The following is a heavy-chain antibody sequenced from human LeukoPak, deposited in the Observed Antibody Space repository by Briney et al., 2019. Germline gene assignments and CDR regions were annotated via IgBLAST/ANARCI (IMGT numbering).Heavy chain of an antibody. CDR1: GFTFSSFP. CDR3: ARGDGYNFFDY. J-gene: IGHJ4*02. Sequence: PGGSLRLSCSASGFTFSSFPMHWVRQAPGKGLESVSTISSNGGNTYYADSVKGRFTISRDNSENTLYLQMKSLRAEDTAVYYCARGDGYNFFDYWGQGTLVTVSS. V-gene: IGHV3-64*04. D-gene: IGHD5-24*01. CDR2: ISSNGGNT.